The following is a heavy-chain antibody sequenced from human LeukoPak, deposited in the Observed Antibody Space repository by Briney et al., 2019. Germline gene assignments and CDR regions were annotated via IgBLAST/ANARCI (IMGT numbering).Heavy chain of an antibody. CDR2: IIPIRGIA. Sequence: SVKVSCKRSLGTFSSYAISWVRPAPGQELAWMGRIIPIRGIANYEQKCQGRVTITAHKSTSTVNMDLSSLRSDDAAVYYCAGTTSYLHSRTDAFDIWGQVTMVTVSS. CDR1: LGTFSSYA. V-gene: IGHV1-69*04. CDR3: AGTTSYLHSRTDAFDI. J-gene: IGHJ3*02. D-gene: IGHD1-14*01.